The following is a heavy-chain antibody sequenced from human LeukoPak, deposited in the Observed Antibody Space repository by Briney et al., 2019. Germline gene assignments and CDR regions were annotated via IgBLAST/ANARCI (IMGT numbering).Heavy chain of an antibody. V-gene: IGHV1-24*01. CDR2: FDPKDGDT. Sequence: ASVKVSCKVSGYTLTELSVHWVRQAPGKGLEWMGNFDPKDGDTIYAQRFQGRVTMTEDTSTHTAYMELSSLRSEDTAVYFCARSVEMATPDAFDIWGQGTMVTVSS. D-gene: IGHD5-24*01. CDR1: GYTLTELS. J-gene: IGHJ3*02. CDR3: ARSVEMATPDAFDI.